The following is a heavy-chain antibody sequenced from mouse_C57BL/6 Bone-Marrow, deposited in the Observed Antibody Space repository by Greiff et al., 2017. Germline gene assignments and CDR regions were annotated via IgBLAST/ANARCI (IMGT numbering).Heavy chain of an antibody. CDR2: ISDGGSYT. V-gene: IGHV5-4*01. D-gene: IGHD2-4*01. CDR3: ARDYDYDGGYFDY. CDR1: GFTFSSYA. Sequence: EVPGVESGGGLVKPGGSLKLSCAASGFTFSSYAMSWVRQTPEKRLEWVATISDGGSYTYYPDNVKGRFTISRDNAKNNLYLQMSHLKSEDTAMYYCARDYDYDGGYFDYWGQGTTLTVSS. J-gene: IGHJ2*01.